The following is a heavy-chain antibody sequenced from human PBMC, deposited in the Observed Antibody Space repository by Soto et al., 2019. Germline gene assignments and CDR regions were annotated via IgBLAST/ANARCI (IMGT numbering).Heavy chain of an antibody. Sequence: GGSLRLSCTASGFTFTSYSINRVRQAPGQGLEWISYISSTSATIYYAESVRGRFTVSRDNAKNSVYLQMNSLRAEDTAVYFCARAKSLEYNWFDTWGQGTPVTVSS. CDR2: ISSTSATI. CDR1: GFTFTSYS. CDR3: ARAKSLEYNWFDT. V-gene: IGHV3-48*01. J-gene: IGHJ5*02.